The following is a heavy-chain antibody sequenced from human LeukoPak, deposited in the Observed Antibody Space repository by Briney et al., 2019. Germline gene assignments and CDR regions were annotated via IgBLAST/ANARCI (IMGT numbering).Heavy chain of an antibody. CDR1: GFTFSSYA. Sequence: RAGGSLRLPCAASGFTFSSYAMSWVRQAPGKGLEWVSAISGSGGSTYYADSVKGRFTISRDNSKNTLYLQMNSLRAEDTAVYYCAKALPERVGSSGSEGYWGQGTLVTVSS. CDR3: AKALPERVGSSGSEGY. J-gene: IGHJ4*02. CDR2: ISGSGGST. V-gene: IGHV3-23*01. D-gene: IGHD6-19*01.